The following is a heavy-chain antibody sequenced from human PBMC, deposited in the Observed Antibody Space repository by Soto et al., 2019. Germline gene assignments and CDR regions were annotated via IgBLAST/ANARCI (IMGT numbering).Heavy chain of an antibody. Sequence: ASVKVYCKASGYTFTSYAMHWVRQAPGQRLEWMGWINAGNGNTKYSQKFQGRVTITRDTSASTAYMELSSLRSEDTAVYYCARAPLRYFDWLLFFDYWGQGTLVTVSS. CDR2: INAGNGNT. CDR3: ARAPLRYFDWLLFFDY. CDR1: GYTFTSYA. D-gene: IGHD3-9*01. V-gene: IGHV1-3*01. J-gene: IGHJ4*02.